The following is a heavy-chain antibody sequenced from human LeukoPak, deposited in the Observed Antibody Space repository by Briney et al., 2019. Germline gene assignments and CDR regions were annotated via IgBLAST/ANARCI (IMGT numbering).Heavy chain of an antibody. V-gene: IGHV3-30-3*01. D-gene: IGHD3-10*01. J-gene: IGHJ4*02. CDR3: ARDPTYYYGSGSYY. Sequence: GRSLRLSCAASGFTFSSYAMHWVRQAPGKGLEWVAVISYDGSNKYYADSVKGRFTISRDNSKNTLYLQMNSLRAEDTAVYYCARDPTYYYGSGSYYWGQGTLVTVSS. CDR2: ISYDGSNK. CDR1: GFTFSSYA.